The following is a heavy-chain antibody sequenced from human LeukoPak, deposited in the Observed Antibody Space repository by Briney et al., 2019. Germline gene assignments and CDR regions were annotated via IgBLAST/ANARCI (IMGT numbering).Heavy chain of an antibody. CDR3: ARSMSNGGFRLDY. CDR1: GDSVSSKDPA. D-gene: IGHD4-11*01. J-gene: IGHJ4*02. Sequence: SQTLSLTCAIAGDSVSSKDPAWNWIRQSPSRGLEWLGRTYYRSKWYFDYAVSVEGRISIRPDTSKNQFSLQLNSVTPEDTAVYYCARSMSNGGFRLDYWGQGSLVNVSS. V-gene: IGHV6-1*01. CDR2: TYYRSKWYF.